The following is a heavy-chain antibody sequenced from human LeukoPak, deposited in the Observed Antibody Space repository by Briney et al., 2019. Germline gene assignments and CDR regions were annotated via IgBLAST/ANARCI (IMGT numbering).Heavy chain of an antibody. CDR3: AREGGQWVALYYFDY. Sequence: KPGGSLRLSCAASGFTFSSYWMTWVRQAPGKGLEWVANINQDGSEKYYVDSVKGRFTISRDNAKNSLYLQMNSLRAEDTAVYYCAREGGQWVALYYFDYWGQGTLVTVSS. D-gene: IGHD6-19*01. CDR1: GFTFSSYW. CDR2: INQDGSEK. V-gene: IGHV3-7*01. J-gene: IGHJ4*02.